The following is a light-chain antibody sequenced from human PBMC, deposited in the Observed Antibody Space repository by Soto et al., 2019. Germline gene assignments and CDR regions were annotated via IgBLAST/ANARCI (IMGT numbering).Light chain of an antibody. CDR2: SNN. V-gene: IGLV1-44*01. J-gene: IGLJ2*01. Sequence: QSVLTQAPSASGTPGQRVTIACSGSSSNIGSNIVNWYQQLPGTAPKLLIYSNNHRPSGVPDRFSGSKSGTSASLAISGLQSEDEADYYCATWDDSLSGHVVFGGGTQLTVL. CDR1: SSNIGSNI. CDR3: ATWDDSLSGHVV.